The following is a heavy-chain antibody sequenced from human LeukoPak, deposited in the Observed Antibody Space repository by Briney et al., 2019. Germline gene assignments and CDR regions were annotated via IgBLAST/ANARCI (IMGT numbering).Heavy chain of an antibody. CDR2: IWYDGSNK. J-gene: IGHJ4*02. CDR1: GFTFSSYG. CDR3: AKAPNYCSGGSCYSGFDY. D-gene: IGHD2-15*01. Sequence: GRSLRLSCAASGFTFSSYGMHWVRQAPGKGLEWVAVIWYDGSNKYYADSVKGRFTISRDNSKNTLYLQMNSLRAEDTAVYYCAKAPNYCSGGSCYSGFDYWGQGTLVTVSS. V-gene: IGHV3-33*06.